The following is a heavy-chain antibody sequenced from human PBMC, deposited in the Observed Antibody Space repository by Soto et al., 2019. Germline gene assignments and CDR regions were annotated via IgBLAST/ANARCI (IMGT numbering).Heavy chain of an antibody. Sequence: SETLSLTCTVSDGSINSATYYWSWIRQFPGKGLEWIGSINYSGTTYYNPSLKSRVTISGDTFRSQFSLNVSSVPATDTAVYFCARQGGKVRSVELLAIDPWGQGTLVTVSS. D-gene: IGHD3-3*01. CDR2: INYSGTT. CDR1: DGSINSATYY. J-gene: IGHJ5*02. V-gene: IGHV4-39*01. CDR3: ARQGGKVRSVELLAIDP.